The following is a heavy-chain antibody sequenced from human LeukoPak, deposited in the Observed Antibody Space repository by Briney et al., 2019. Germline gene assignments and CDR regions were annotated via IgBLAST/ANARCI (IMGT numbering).Heavy chain of an antibody. D-gene: IGHD2-2*01. CDR3: ARGDTGVPAGLDYSLNWFDP. Sequence: ASVKVSCKASGYTFTSYDINWVRQATGQGLEWMGWMNPNSGNTGYAQKFQGRVTITRNTSISTAYMELSSLRSEDTAVYYCARGDTGVPAGLDYSLNWFDPWGQGTLVTVSS. V-gene: IGHV1-8*03. J-gene: IGHJ5*02. CDR2: MNPNSGNT. CDR1: GYTFTSYD.